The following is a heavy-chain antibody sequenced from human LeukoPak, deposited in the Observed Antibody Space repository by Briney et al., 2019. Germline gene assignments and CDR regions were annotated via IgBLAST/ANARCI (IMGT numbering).Heavy chain of an antibody. CDR3: ARYERRGPLSDV. CDR1: GYTFSSYD. D-gene: IGHD3-10*01. CDR2: MNPNSGNT. J-gene: IGHJ6*04. Sequence: ASVNVSCKSSGYTFSSYDINWVRQATGKGLEWMGWMNPNSGNTGYAQKFQGRVTMTRDTSISTAYLELSSLRFEDTAAYYCARYERRGPLSDVWGKGTTVTVPS. V-gene: IGHV1-8*01.